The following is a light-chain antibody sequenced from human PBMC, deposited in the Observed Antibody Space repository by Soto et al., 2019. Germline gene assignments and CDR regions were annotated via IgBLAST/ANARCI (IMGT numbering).Light chain of an antibody. J-gene: IGLJ1*01. CDR1: SSDVGASNY. CDR2: DVS. V-gene: IGLV2-14*01. Sequence: SALTQPASVSGSPGQSITISCTGTSSDVGASNYVSWYQQHPGKAPKLLIYDVSIRPSGVSNRFSGSKSGNTASLTISGLQAEDEADYHCGSYTTGSTPYVFGTGTKLTVL. CDR3: GSYTTGSTPYV.